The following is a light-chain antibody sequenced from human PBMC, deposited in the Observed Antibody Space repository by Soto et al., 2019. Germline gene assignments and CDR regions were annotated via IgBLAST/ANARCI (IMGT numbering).Light chain of an antibody. J-gene: IGLJ3*02. V-gene: IGLV2-14*03. CDR3: SSYTAARTVV. CDR2: DVI. Sequence: QSALTQPASVSGSPGQSITIACTGTSSDVGGYNHVSWYQVHPGKAPRLVIYDVIIRPPEVSDRFSGSTSGNTASLTISGLQAEDEAGYYCSSYTAARTVVFGGGTKVTVL. CDR1: SSDVGGYNH.